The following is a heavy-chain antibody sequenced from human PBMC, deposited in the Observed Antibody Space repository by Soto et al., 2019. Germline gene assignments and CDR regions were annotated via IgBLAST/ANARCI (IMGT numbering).Heavy chain of an antibody. D-gene: IGHD6-19*01. CDR2: IYYSGST. CDR3: ARDRSSGWDYDAFDI. J-gene: IGHJ3*02. CDR1: GGSISSYY. Sequence: PSETLSLTCTVSGGSISSYYWSWIRQPPGKGLEWIGYIYYSGSTNYNPSLKSRVTISVDTSKNQFSLKLSSVTAADTAVYYCARDRSSGWDYDAFDIWGQGTMVTVSS. V-gene: IGHV4-59*01.